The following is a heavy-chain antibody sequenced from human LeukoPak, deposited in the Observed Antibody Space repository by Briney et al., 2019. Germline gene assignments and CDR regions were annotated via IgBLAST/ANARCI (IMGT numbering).Heavy chain of an antibody. V-gene: IGHV3-48*03. CDR1: GFTFRSYE. D-gene: IGHD6-6*01. Sequence: GGSLRLSCAASGFTFRSYEMNWVCQAPGKGLEWVSYISSSGSTIFYADSVKGRFTISRDNAKNSLYLQMNSLRAEDTAVYYCARDLEYTTSSGDYWGQGTLVIVSS. J-gene: IGHJ4*02. CDR2: ISSSGSTI. CDR3: ARDLEYTTSSGDY.